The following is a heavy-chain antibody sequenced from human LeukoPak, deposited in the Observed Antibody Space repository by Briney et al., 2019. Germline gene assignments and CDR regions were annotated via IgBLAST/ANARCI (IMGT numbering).Heavy chain of an antibody. CDR1: GGSFSGYY. D-gene: IGHD2-2*01. V-gene: IGHV4-34*01. Sequence: PSETLSLTCAVYGGSFSGYYWSWIRQPPGKGLEWIGEINHSGSTNYNPSLKSRVTISVDTSKNQFSPKLSSVTAADTAVYYCARYCSSTSCPAGFDYWGQGTLVTVSS. CDR2: INHSGST. J-gene: IGHJ4*02. CDR3: ARYCSSTSCPAGFDY.